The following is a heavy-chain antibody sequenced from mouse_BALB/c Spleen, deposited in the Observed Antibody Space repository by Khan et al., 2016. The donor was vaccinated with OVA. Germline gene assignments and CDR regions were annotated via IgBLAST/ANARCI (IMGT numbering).Heavy chain of an antibody. V-gene: IGHV5-9*03. Sequence: EVELVESGGGLVKPGGSLKLSCAASGFTFSSYTMSWVRQTPEKRLEWVATISSGGDNTYYPDSVKGRFTISRDNAKNNLYLQMSSLRPEDTALYYCARSNYGTFAYWGQGTLVTVSA. J-gene: IGHJ3*01. D-gene: IGHD2-1*01. CDR3: ARSNYGTFAY. CDR2: ISSGGDNT. CDR1: GFTFSSYT.